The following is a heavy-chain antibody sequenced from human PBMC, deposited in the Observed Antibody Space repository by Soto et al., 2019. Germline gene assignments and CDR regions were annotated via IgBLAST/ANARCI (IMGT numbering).Heavy chain of an antibody. V-gene: IGHV5-51*01. D-gene: IGHD6-13*01. CDR3: ARHLGAAAGPLYGMDV. CDR2: IYPGDSDT. J-gene: IGHJ6*02. CDR1: GYSFTSYW. Sequence: HGESLKISCKGSGYSFTSYWIGWVRQMPGKGLEWMGIIYPGDSDTRYSPSFQGQVTISADKSISTAYLQWSSLKASDTAMYYCARHLGAAAGPLYGMDVWGQGTTVTVSS.